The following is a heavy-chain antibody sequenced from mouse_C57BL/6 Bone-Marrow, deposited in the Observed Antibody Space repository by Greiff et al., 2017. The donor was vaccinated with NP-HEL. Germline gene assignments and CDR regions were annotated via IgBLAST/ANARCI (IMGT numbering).Heavy chain of an antibody. D-gene: IGHD1-1*01. Sequence: EVQLVESGGGLVQPGGSLSLSCAASGFTFPDYYMSWVRQPPGKALEWLGFIRNKANGYTTAYSASVKGRFTISRDNSQSIIYLQMKSLRTEDRATYSCASYGTTVVATRYAMDYWGQGTSVTVSS. CDR2: IRNKANGYTT. J-gene: IGHJ4*01. CDR1: GFTFPDYY. V-gene: IGHV7-3*01. CDR3: ASYGTTVVATRYAMDY.